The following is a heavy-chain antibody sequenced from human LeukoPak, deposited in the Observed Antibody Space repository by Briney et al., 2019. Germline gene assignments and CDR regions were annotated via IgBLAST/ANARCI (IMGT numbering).Heavy chain of an antibody. CDR1: GFTFSDYY. V-gene: IGHV3-11*01. J-gene: IGHJ4*02. D-gene: IGHD6-19*01. Sequence: GGSLRLSCAASGFTFSDYYMSWIRQAPGKGLGWVSYINSGGTIYYADSVKGRFTISRDNAKNSLYLQMNSLRAEDTAVYYCARGVGAAVAYWGQGTLVTVSS. CDR3: ARGVGAAVAY. CDR2: INSGGTI.